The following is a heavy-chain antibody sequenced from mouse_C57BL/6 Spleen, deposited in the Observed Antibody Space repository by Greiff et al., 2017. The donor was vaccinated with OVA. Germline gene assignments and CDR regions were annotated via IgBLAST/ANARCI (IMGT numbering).Heavy chain of an antibody. J-gene: IGHJ2*01. CDR3: ARSGEGYFDY. V-gene: IGHV1-54*01. CDR2: INPGSGGT. Sequence: VKLMESGAELVRPGTSVKVSCKASGYAFTNYLIEWVKQRPGQGLEWIGVINPGSGGTNYNEKFKGKATLTADKSSSTAYMQLSSLTSEDSAVYFCARSGEGYFDYWGQGTTLTVSS. CDR1: GYAFTNYL.